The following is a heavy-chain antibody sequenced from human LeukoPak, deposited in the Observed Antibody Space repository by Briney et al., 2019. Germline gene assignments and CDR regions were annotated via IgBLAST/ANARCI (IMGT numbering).Heavy chain of an antibody. Sequence: GASVKVSCKASGYTFTSYGISWVRQAPGQGLEWMGWISAYNGNTNYAQKLPGRVTMTTDTSTSTAYMELRSLRSDDTAVYYCARVGPRTNVLSGTIDYWGQGTLVTVSS. D-gene: IGHD1-1*01. CDR1: GYTFTSYG. CDR2: ISAYNGNT. J-gene: IGHJ4*02. CDR3: ARVGPRTNVLSGTIDY. V-gene: IGHV1-18*01.